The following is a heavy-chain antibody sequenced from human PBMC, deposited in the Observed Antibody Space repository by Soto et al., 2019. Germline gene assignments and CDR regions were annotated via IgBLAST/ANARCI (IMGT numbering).Heavy chain of an antibody. Sequence: PSETLSLTCTVSGGSISSGGYYWSWIRQHPGKGLEWIGYIYYSGSTYYNPSLKSRVTISVDTSKNQFSLKLSSVTAADTAVYYCARALRITMLVVVPDAFDIWGQGTMVTVSS. D-gene: IGHD3-22*01. J-gene: IGHJ3*02. CDR2: IYYSGST. CDR3: ARALRITMLVVVPDAFDI. CDR1: GGSISSGGYY. V-gene: IGHV4-31*03.